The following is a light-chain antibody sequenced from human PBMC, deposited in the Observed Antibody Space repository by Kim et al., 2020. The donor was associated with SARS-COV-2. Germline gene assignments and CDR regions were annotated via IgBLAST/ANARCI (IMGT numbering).Light chain of an antibody. V-gene: IGKV3-20*01. CDR1: QSVSSSY. J-gene: IGKJ1*01. CDR3: QQYSRYRKT. CDR2: GAS. Sequence: EIVLTQSPATLSLSPGERATLSCRASQSVSSSYLACYQQKPGQAPRLLIYGASSRATGIPDSFSGSRSGTDVTLTISRLEPEDFAVYYCQQYSRYRKTFGQGTKVEIK.